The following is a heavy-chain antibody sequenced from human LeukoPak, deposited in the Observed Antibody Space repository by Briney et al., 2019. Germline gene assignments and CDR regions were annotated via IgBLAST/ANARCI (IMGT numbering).Heavy chain of an antibody. D-gene: IGHD4-17*01. CDR2: INTNGGST. CDR1: GFPFSSYW. Sequence: PGGSLRLSCAASGFPFSSYWMHWVRQAPGKGLVWVSRINTNGGSTSHADSAKGRFTISRDNAKNSLYLQMNSLRAEDTAVYYCARDLTPKGYGDEGGDYWGQGTLVTVSS. V-gene: IGHV3-74*01. J-gene: IGHJ4*02. CDR3: ARDLTPKGYGDEGGDY.